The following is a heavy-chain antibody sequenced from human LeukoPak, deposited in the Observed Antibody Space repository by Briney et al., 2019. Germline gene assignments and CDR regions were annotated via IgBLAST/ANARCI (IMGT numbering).Heavy chain of an antibody. D-gene: IGHD4-17*01. J-gene: IGHJ4*02. CDR1: GYSFTSYW. Sequence: GESLKISCKGSGYSFTSYWIGWVRQMPGKGLEWMGIIYPGDSDTRYSPSLQGQVTISADKSISTAYLQWSSLKASDTAMYYCARLPMTTVTTRHFDYWGQGTLVTVSS. V-gene: IGHV5-51*01. CDR3: ARLPMTTVTTRHFDY. CDR2: IYPGDSDT.